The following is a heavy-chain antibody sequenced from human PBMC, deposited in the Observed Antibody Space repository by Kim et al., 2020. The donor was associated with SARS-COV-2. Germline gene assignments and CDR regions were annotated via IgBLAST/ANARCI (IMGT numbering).Heavy chain of an antibody. CDR2: INPNSGGT. J-gene: IGHJ6*03. CDR3: ARESVHYDFWSGHRYYYYYMDV. V-gene: IGHV1-2*02. CDR1: GYTFTGYY. D-gene: IGHD3-3*01. Sequence: ASVKVSCKASGYTFTGYYMHWVRQAPGQGLEWMGWINPNSGGTNYAQKFQGRVTMTRDTSISTAYMELSRLRSDDTAVYYCARESVHYDFWSGHRYYYYYMDVWGKGTTVTVSS.